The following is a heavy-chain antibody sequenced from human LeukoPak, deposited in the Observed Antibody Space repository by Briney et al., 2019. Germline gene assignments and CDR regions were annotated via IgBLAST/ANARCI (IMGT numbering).Heavy chain of an antibody. CDR3: ARGGSGFVFDY. CDR1: GGSISNYY. CDR2: INHSGST. V-gene: IGHV4-34*01. D-gene: IGHD6-19*01. J-gene: IGHJ4*02. Sequence: SETLSLTCTVSGGSISNYYWSWIRQPPGKGLEWIGEINHSGSTNYNPSLKSRVTISVDTSKNQFSLKLSSVTAADTAVYYCARGGSGFVFDYWGQGTLVTVSS.